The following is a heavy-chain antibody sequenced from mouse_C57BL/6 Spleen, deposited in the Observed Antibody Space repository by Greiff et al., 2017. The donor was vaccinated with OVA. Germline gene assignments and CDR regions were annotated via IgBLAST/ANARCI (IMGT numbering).Heavy chain of an antibody. J-gene: IGHJ2*01. V-gene: IGHV1-50*01. CDR2: IDPSDSYT. CDR1: GYTFTSYW. CDR3: ARGPTGFDY. D-gene: IGHD1-1*01. Sequence: QVQLQQPGAELVKPGASVKLSCKASGYTFTSYWMPWVKQRPGQGLEWIGEIDPSDSYTNYNQKFKGKATLTVDTSSSTAYMQLSSLTSEDSAVYYCARGPTGFDYWGQGTTLTVSS.